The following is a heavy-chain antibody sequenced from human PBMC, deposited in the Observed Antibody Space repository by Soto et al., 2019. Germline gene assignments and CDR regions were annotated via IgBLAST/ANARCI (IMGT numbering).Heavy chain of an antibody. CDR3: ARGSGNYYYYGLDV. CDR2: MYDSGST. CDR1: GGSISSSY. J-gene: IGHJ6*02. D-gene: IGHD1-26*01. Sequence: PSETLSLTCTVSGGSISSSYWSWIRQPPGKGLEWIGYMYDSGSTNYNPSLRSRVTISVDTSKKQFSLKLSSVTAADTAVYYCARGSGNYYYYGLDVWGQGTTVTVS. V-gene: IGHV4-59*01.